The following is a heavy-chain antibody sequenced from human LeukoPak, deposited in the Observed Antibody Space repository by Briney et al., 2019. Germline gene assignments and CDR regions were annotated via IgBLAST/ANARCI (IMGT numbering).Heavy chain of an antibody. CDR2: IHTSGST. D-gene: IGHD4-17*01. CDR3: ALYPGDDYGDSQAID. CDR1: GDSISSYY. Sequence: SETLSLTCTVSGDSISSYYWSWIRKPAGKVLEWIGRIHTSGSTDYNPSLKSRVTISVDTSKNQFSLKLSSVTAADTAVYYCALYPGDDYGDSQAIDWGQGTLVTVS. V-gene: IGHV4-4*07. J-gene: IGHJ4*02.